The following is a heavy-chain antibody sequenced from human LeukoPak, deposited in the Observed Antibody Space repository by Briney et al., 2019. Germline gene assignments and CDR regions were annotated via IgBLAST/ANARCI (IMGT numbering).Heavy chain of an antibody. V-gene: IGHV1-3*01. CDR1: GYTFTTST. CDR3: ARANDFWSGHYYGMDV. CDR2: INAGNGNT. J-gene: IGHJ6*02. Sequence: ASVKVSCKASGYTFTTSTIHWVRYAPGQRLEWMGWINAGNGNTKYSQKFQGRVTITRDTSASTAYMELSSLRSEDTAVYYCARANDFWSGHYYGMDVWGQGTTVTVSS. D-gene: IGHD3-3*01.